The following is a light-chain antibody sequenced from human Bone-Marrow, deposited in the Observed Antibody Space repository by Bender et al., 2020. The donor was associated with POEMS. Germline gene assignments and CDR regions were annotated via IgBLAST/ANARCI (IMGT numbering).Light chain of an antibody. Sequence: QSALTQPPSASGSPGQSVTISCTGTSSDVGGYKYVSWYQQHPGKAPKLMIFDVSLRPSGVSNRFSGSKSGNTASLTISGLQAEDEADYYCASYRIISKWVFGGGTKLTVL. J-gene: IGLJ3*02. V-gene: IGLV2-14*01. CDR1: SSDVGGYKY. CDR3: ASYRIISKWV. CDR2: DVS.